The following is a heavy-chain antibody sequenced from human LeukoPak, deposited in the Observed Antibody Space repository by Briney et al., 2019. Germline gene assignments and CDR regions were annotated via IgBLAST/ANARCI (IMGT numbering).Heavy chain of an antibody. CDR1: GYTFSSCD. CDR2: VNPNSGNT. D-gene: IGHD1-26*01. V-gene: IGHV1-8*01. CDR3: ARSPVGARRRNDY. J-gene: IGHJ4*02. Sequence: ASVKVSCKTSGYTFSSCDINWRRQAPGQGLEWMGWVNPNSGNTGYAQKFRDRVSMTRSTSISTAYMELRSLRSEDTAVYYCARSPVGARRRNDYWGQGTLVTVSS.